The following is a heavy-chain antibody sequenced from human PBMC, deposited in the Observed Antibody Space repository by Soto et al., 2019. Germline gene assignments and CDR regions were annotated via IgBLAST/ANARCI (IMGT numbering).Heavy chain of an antibody. CDR3: ARDPWTTPTTRPYGMCV. CDR1: GFTFSTYA. CDR2: ISNDGRSK. V-gene: IGHV3-30*14. J-gene: IGHJ6*02. D-gene: IGHD1-26*01. Sequence: QVQLVESGGGVVQPGRSLTLSCADSGFTFSTYAMHWVRQAPGKGLEWVAAISNDGRSKYYVDSVKGRFTISRDNPKSTLYVQMNRLSPDEEAVYYCARDPWTTPTTRPYGMCVWGQGTTVTVSS.